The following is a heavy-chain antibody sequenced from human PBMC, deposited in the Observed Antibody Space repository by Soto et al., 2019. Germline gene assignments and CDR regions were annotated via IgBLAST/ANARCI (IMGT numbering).Heavy chain of an antibody. Sequence: PGGSLRLSCAASGFTFSSYAMSWVRQAPGKGLEWVSAISGSGGSTYYADSVKGRFTISRDNSKNTLYLQMNSLRAEDTAVYYCAKGSAIFGVVSPFDYWGQGTLVTVSS. D-gene: IGHD3-3*01. V-gene: IGHV3-23*01. CDR1: GFTFSSYA. J-gene: IGHJ4*02. CDR3: AKGSAIFGVVSPFDY. CDR2: ISGSGGST.